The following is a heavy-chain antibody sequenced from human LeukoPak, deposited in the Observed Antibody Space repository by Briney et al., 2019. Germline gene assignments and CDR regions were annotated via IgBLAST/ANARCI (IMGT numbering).Heavy chain of an antibody. J-gene: IGHJ4*02. V-gene: IGHV3-7*01. D-gene: IGHD3-16*01. Sequence: GGSLRLSCAASGFTFSSYWMSWVRQAPGKGLEWVANIKQDGSEKYYVDSVKGRFTIFRDNAKNSLYLQMNSLRAEDTAVYYCAKVYLWGLTPTPFDYWGQGTLVTVSS. CDR2: IKQDGSEK. CDR3: AKVYLWGLTPTPFDY. CDR1: GFTFSSYW.